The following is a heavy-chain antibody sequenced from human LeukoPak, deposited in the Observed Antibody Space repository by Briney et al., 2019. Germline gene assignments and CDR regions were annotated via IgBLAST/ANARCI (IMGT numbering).Heavy chain of an antibody. Sequence: SETLSLTCTVSGGSVSSGSYYWSWIRQPPGKGLEWIGYIYYSGSTNYNPSLKSRVTISVDTSKNQFSLKLSSVTAADTAVYYCARDLRAYDSSGFNFDYWGQGTLVTVSS. CDR3: ARDLRAYDSSGFNFDY. V-gene: IGHV4-61*01. D-gene: IGHD3-22*01. CDR1: GGSVSSGSYY. CDR2: IYYSGST. J-gene: IGHJ4*02.